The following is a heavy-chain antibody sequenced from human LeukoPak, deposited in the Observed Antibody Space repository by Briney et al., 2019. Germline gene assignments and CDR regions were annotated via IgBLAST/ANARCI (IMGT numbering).Heavy chain of an antibody. V-gene: IGHV3-7*01. Sequence: GGSLRLSCAASGFTFSSYWMSWVRQAPGKGLEWVANIKQDGSEKYYVDAVKGRFTISRDNAKNLLYLQMNSLRAEDTAVYYCARVLSRRIWFGELSSYYGMDVWGQGTTVTVSS. CDR1: GFTFSSYW. J-gene: IGHJ6*02. D-gene: IGHD3-10*01. CDR3: ARVLSRRIWFGELSSYYGMDV. CDR2: IKQDGSEK.